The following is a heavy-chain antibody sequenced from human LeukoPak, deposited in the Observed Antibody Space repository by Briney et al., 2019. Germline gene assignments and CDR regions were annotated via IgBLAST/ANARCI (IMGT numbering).Heavy chain of an antibody. J-gene: IGHJ4*02. CDR3: ARVDRGQQLVRPHFDY. CDR1: GGSFSGYY. D-gene: IGHD6-13*01. V-gene: IGHV4-34*01. Sequence: SETLPLTCAVYGGSFSGYYWSWIRQPPGKGLEWIGEINHSGSTNYNPSLKSRVTISVDTSKNQFSLKLSSVTAADTAVYYCARVDRGQQLVRPHFDYWGQGTLVTVS. CDR2: INHSGST.